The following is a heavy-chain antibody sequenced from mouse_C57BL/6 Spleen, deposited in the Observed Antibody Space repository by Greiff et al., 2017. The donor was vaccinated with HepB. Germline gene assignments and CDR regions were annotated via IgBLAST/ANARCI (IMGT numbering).Heavy chain of an antibody. J-gene: IGHJ2*01. D-gene: IGHD1-1*01. V-gene: IGHV1-59*01. Sequence: QVHVKQPGAELVRPGTSVKLSCKASGYTFTSYWMHWVKQRPGQGLEWIGVIDPSDSYTNYNQKFKGKATLTVDTSSSTAYMQLSSLTSEDSAVYYCARPYYGSGFDYWGQGTTLTVSS. CDR2: IDPSDSYT. CDR1: GYTFTSYW. CDR3: ARPYYGSGFDY.